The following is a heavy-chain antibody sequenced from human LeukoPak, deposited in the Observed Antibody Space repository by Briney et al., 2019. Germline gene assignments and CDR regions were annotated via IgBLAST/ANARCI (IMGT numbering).Heavy chain of an antibody. V-gene: IGHV4-59*08. CDR3: ASRLATTYYYGMDV. D-gene: IGHD1-1*01. CDR2: IYYSGSP. J-gene: IGHJ6*02. CDR1: SASISSYY. Sequence: SETLSLTCTVSSASISSYYWNWIRQPPGKGLEWIGYIYYSGSPNYNPSLKSRVTMSIDTSKNQVSLKLSSVTAADTAVYYRASRLATTYYYGMDVWGQGTTVTVSS.